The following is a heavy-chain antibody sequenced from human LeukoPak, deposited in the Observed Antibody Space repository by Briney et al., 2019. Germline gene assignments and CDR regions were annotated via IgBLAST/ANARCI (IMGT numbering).Heavy chain of an antibody. CDR3: ARGRKLLWFGEFYFDY. D-gene: IGHD3-10*01. Sequence: PSEPLSLTCTVSGGSFSGYYWSWIRQPPWKGLEWIGEINHSGSTNYNPSLKSRVTISVDTSKNQFSLKLSSVTAADTAVYYCARGRKLLWFGEFYFDYWGQGTLVTVSS. CDR2: INHSGST. CDR1: GGSFSGYY. J-gene: IGHJ4*02. V-gene: IGHV4-34*01.